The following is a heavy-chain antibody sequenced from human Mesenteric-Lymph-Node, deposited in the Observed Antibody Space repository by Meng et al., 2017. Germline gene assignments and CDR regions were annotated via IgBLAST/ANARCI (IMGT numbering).Heavy chain of an antibody. Sequence: GGSLRLSCAASGFTFSSYEMNWVRQAPGKGLEWVSYISSSGSTIYYADSVKGRFTISRDNAKNSLYLQMNSLRAEDTAVYYCASGPGYSSSWSHYYYYYGMDVWGQGTTVTVSS. J-gene: IGHJ6*02. CDR2: ISSSGSTI. V-gene: IGHV3-48*03. D-gene: IGHD6-13*01. CDR1: GFTFSSYE. CDR3: ASGPGYSSSWSHYYYYYGMDV.